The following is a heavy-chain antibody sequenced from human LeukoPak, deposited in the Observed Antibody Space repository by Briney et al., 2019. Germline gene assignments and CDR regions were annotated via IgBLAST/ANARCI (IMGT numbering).Heavy chain of an antibody. Sequence: GGSLRLSCAASGFTLSGSAMHWVRQASGKGLEWVGRIRSKANSYATAYAASVKGRFTISRDDSKNTAYLQMNSLKTEDTAVYYCTSIVGATPYWGQGTLVTVSS. V-gene: IGHV3-73*01. CDR2: IRSKANSYAT. CDR3: TSIVGATPY. J-gene: IGHJ4*02. CDR1: GFTLSGSA. D-gene: IGHD1-26*01.